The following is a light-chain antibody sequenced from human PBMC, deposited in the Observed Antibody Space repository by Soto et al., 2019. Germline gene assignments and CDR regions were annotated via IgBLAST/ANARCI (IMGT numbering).Light chain of an antibody. CDR1: QGISSY. J-gene: IGKJ1*01. V-gene: IGKV1-9*01. Sequence: IQLTQSPSSLSASVGDRVTITCRASQGISSYLAWYQQKPGKAPKLLIYAASTLQSGVPSRFSGSGSGTEFTLTISSLQPDDFATYYCQQYNSYSWTFGQGTKVDI. CDR2: AAS. CDR3: QQYNSYSWT.